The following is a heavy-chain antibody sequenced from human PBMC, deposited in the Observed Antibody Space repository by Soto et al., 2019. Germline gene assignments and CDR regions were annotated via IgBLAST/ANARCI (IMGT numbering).Heavy chain of an antibody. Sequence: QVQLQESGPGLVKPSQTLSLTCTVSGGSISSGGYYWSWIRQHPGKGLEWIGYIYYSGSTYYNPSLKSRVTRSVDTSKNQFSLKLSSVTAADTAVYYCARSLFGVVPAAMFYFDYWGQGTLVTVSS. J-gene: IGHJ4*02. CDR2: IYYSGST. CDR3: ARSLFGVVPAAMFYFDY. CDR1: GGSISSGGYY. D-gene: IGHD2-2*01. V-gene: IGHV4-31*03.